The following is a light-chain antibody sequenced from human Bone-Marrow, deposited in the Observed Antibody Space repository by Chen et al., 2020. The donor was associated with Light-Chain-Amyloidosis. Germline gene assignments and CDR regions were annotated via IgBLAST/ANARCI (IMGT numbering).Light chain of an antibody. CDR1: QTISSNY. CDR3: QQYGTSPLT. J-gene: IGKJ4*01. Sequence: DIVLTQSPGTLSLSPGEGANLSCRASQTISSNYLTWYQQKFGQAPRLLIYGSSSRATGIPDRFTGSGSGTDFTLTINRLEPEDFAMYYCQQYGTSPLTFGGGTKVGIK. V-gene: IGKV3-20*01. CDR2: GSS.